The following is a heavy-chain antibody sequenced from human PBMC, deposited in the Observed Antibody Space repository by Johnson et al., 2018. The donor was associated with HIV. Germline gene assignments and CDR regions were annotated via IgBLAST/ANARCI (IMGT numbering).Heavy chain of an antibody. J-gene: IGHJ3*02. CDR2: ISHDGSNK. CDR1: GFTFSYYA. V-gene: IGHV3-30-3*01. Sequence: MQLVESGGGVVQPGTSLRLSCAASGFTFSYYAIFWVRQAPGKGLEWVAVISHDGSNKYYADSVKGRFTISRDNSKNTLYLQMNSLRPEDTAVYFRARGGLYRQFLSFEAFDIWGQGTMVTVSS. CDR3: ARGGLYRQFLSFEAFDI. D-gene: IGHD4/OR15-4a*01.